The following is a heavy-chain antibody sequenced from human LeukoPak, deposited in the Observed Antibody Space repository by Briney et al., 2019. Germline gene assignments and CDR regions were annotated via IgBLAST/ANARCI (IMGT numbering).Heavy chain of an antibody. CDR1: GFSFSSYA. Sequence: PGGSLRLSCAASGFSFSSYAMSWVRQAPGKGLEWVSTVSGSGGSTYYAGSVKGRFTISRDNSKNTVYLQMNSLRAEDTAVYYCVRQSFTYNSGWYWVDHWGQGILVTVSS. CDR2: VSGSGGST. CDR3: VRQSFTYNSGWYWVDH. J-gene: IGHJ5*02. V-gene: IGHV3-23*01. D-gene: IGHD6-19*01.